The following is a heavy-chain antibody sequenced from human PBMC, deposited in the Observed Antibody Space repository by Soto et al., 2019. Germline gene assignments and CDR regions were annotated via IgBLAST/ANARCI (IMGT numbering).Heavy chain of an antibody. D-gene: IGHD2-8*01. Sequence: QVQLVESGGGVVQPGRSLRLSCADSGFTFSSYAMHWVRQAPGKGLEWVAVISYDGSNKYYADSVKGRFTISRDNSMNALYLQMNSLRPEDTAVYYCAVQWGYWGQGTLVTVSS. CDR1: GFTFSSYA. J-gene: IGHJ4*02. CDR3: AVQWGY. V-gene: IGHV3-30-3*01. CDR2: ISYDGSNK.